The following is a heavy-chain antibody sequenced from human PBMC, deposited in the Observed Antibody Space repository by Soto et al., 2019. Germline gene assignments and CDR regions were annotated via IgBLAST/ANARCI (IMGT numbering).Heavy chain of an antibody. J-gene: IGHJ4*02. D-gene: IGHD3-10*01. CDR3: TRGPRPISTGTGAY. V-gene: IGHV3-74*01. CDR1: GFIFKMYW. CDR2: IYNDGTYS. Sequence: GGSLRLSCAASGFIFKMYWMHWVRQSPGKGLVWISRIYNDGTYSDYADSVRGRFTISRDNVNDTLYLQMNNLRAEDSGLYYCTRGPRPISTGTGAYWGQGTQVTV.